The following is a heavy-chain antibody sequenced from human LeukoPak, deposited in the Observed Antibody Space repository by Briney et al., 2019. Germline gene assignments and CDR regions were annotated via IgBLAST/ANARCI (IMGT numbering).Heavy chain of an antibody. CDR3: ASSRLGYYYDSSGSSPLDY. D-gene: IGHD3-22*01. CDR1: GYTFTSYD. Sequence: ASVKVSCKASGYTFTSYDINWVRQATGQGLEWMGWINAGNGNTKYSQEFQGRVTITRDTSASTAYMELSSLRSEDMAVYYCASSRLGYYYDSSGSSPLDYWGQGTLVTVSS. J-gene: IGHJ4*02. V-gene: IGHV1-3*03. CDR2: INAGNGNT.